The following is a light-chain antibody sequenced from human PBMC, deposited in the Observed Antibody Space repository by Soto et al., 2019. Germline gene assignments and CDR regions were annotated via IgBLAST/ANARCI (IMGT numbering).Light chain of an antibody. V-gene: IGKV3-20*01. J-gene: IGKJ5*01. CDR2: DAS. Sequence: EIVLTQSPDTLSLSPGERATLSCRASQSVRSERLAWYQQKRGQAPTLLIFDASSRASGTPERFSGSGSGTDFTLTITRLEPEDSAVYFCQQYTGPPTTFGQGTRLEIK. CDR3: QQYTGPPTT. CDR1: QSVRSER.